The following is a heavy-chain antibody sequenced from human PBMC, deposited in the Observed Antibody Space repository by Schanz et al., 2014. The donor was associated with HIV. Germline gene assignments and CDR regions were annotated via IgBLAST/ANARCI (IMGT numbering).Heavy chain of an antibody. D-gene: IGHD1-1*01. J-gene: IGHJ6*02. V-gene: IGHV3-23*01. Sequence: EVQLLDSGGGLVQPGGSLRLSCVASGFNFNNYAMTWVRQAPGKGLEWVSSISESGGRTYYADSVKGRFTISRDNSKSILYLQMSSLRREDTAVYYCAKERRERWLPGRGGLDVWGQGTTVAVSS. CDR1: GFNFNNYA. CDR3: AKERRERWLPGRGGLDV. CDR2: ISESGGRT.